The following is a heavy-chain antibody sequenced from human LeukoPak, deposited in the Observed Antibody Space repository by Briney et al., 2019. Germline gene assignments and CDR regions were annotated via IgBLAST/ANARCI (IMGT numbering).Heavy chain of an antibody. CDR2: ISYDGSNI. Sequence: GGSLRLSCEASGFTFTHYPIHWVRQAPGKGLEWVALISYDGSNIYYADSVKGRFTISRDNSKNTLYLQMNSLRAEDTAVYYCARDRIVATSRWGYFDYWGQGTLVTVSS. CDR1: GFTFTHYP. D-gene: IGHD5-12*01. J-gene: IGHJ4*02. CDR3: ARDRIVATSRWGYFDY. V-gene: IGHV3-30-3*01.